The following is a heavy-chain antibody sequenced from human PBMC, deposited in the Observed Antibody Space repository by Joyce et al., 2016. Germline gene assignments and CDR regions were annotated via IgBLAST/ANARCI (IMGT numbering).Heavy chain of an antibody. CDR1: DFPFRHFW. CDR3: ARDRSTTGTPRYYYYYGLDV. CDR2: IKPDGSEK. J-gene: IGHJ6*02. V-gene: IGHV3-7*03. Sequence: EVQLVESGGGLVQPGGSLRLSCAASDFPFRHFWMTWVRQDTGKWLWWVANIKPDGSEKYYVDSVKGQFTISRDNAKNALYLQMISLTAEDTAVYYCARDRSTTGTPRYYYYYGLDVWGQGTTVTVSS. D-gene: IGHD1-1*01.